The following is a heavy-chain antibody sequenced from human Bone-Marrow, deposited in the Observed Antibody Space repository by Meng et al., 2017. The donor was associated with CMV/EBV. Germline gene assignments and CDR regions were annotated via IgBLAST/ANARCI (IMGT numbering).Heavy chain of an antibody. CDR3: TRGWEDSSGYYCFDY. V-gene: IGHV3-49*04. CDR1: GFTFGDYA. D-gene: IGHD3-22*01. Sequence: GESLKISCTASGFTFGDYAMSWVRQAPGKGLEWVGFIRSKAYGGTTEYAASVKGRFTISRDDSKSIAYLQMNSLKTEDTAVYYCTRGWEDSSGYYCFDYWGQGTLVTVSS. CDR2: IRSKAYGGTT. J-gene: IGHJ4*02.